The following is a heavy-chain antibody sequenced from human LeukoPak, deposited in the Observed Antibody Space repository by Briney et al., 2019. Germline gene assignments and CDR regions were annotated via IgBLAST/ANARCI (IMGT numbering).Heavy chain of an antibody. CDR1: GFTFSSYS. J-gene: IGHJ3*02. CDR3: ARVVGSSGYYYIDAFDI. Sequence: PGGSLRLSCAASGFTFSSYSMNWVRQAPGKGLEWVSYISSSSSTIYYADSVKGRFTISRDNAKNSLYLQMNSLRAEDTAVYYCARVVGSSGYYYIDAFDIWGQGTMVTVSS. D-gene: IGHD3-22*01. V-gene: IGHV3-48*04. CDR2: ISSSSSTI.